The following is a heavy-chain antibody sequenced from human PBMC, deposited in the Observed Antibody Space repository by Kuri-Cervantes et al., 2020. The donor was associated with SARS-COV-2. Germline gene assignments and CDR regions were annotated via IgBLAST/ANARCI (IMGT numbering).Heavy chain of an antibody. CDR1: GGSFSGYY. V-gene: IGHV4-34*01. Sequence: SQTLSLTCAVYGGSFSGYYWSWIRQPPGKGLEWIGEINHSGSTNYNPSLKSRVTISVDTSKNQFSLKLSSVTAADTAVYYCARGQLRYFDWLLRKGAFGIWGQGTMVTVSS. D-gene: IGHD3-9*01. J-gene: IGHJ3*02. CDR2: INHSGST. CDR3: ARGQLRYFDWLLRKGAFGI.